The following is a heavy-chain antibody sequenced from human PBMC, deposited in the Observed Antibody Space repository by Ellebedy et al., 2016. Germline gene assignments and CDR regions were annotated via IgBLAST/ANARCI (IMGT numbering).Heavy chain of an antibody. D-gene: IGHD5-12*01. CDR2: TYYNSKWLN. J-gene: IGHJ4*02. CDR3: VTGWLRSGFDS. CDR1: GDSVSMKIGG. Sequence: SQTLSLTCAISGDSVSMKIGGWNWIRQSPSRGLEWLGRTYYNSKWLNDYGTSDKGRITVNPDTSKNQFYLQLNSVTPEDTGVYYCVTGWLRSGFDSWGQGTQVTISS. V-gene: IGHV6-1*01.